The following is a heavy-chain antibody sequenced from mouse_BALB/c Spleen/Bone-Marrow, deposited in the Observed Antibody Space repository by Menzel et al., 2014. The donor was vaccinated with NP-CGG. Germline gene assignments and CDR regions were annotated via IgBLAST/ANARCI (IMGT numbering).Heavy chain of an antibody. Sequence: EVQVVESGGGLVQPGGSMKLSCVASGFTFSNYWMNWVRQSPGKGLEWVAEIRLKSNNYATHYAESVKGRFTISRDDSKSSVYLQMNNLRPEDTGIYYCTRSLRLFDYWGQGTTLTVSS. J-gene: IGHJ2*01. D-gene: IGHD1-1*01. CDR1: GFTFSNYW. CDR2: IRLKSNNYAT. V-gene: IGHV6-6*02. CDR3: TRSLRLFDY.